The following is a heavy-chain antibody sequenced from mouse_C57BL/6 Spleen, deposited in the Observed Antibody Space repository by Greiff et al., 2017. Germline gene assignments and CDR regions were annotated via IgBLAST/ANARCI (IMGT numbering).Heavy chain of an antibody. J-gene: IGHJ3*01. Sequence: VQLQQSGPELVKPGASVTISCKASGYAFSSSWLNWVKQRPGKGLEWIGRIYPGDGDTNYTGKFKGKATLTADKSSSTAYMQLRSLTSEDSAVYFCARGDGNYLAWVAYWGQGTLVTVAA. D-gene: IGHD2-1*01. CDR1: GYAFSSSW. CDR2: IYPGDGDT. CDR3: ARGDGNYLAWVAY. V-gene: IGHV1-82*01.